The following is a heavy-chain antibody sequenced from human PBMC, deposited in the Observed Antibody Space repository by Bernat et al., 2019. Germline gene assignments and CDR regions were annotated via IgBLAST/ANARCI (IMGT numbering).Heavy chain of an antibody. CDR1: GFTFSNAW. J-gene: IGHJ4*02. Sequence: EVQLVESGGGLVKSGGSLRLSCAASGFTFSNAWMNWARQAPGKGLEWVGRIKKKADGATAEYAAPVKGRFSISRDDSKNTLYLQMDSLKTEDTALYYCITELVGHSGYDWVYWGQGTLVTVSS. CDR2: IKKKADGATA. D-gene: IGHD5-12*01. CDR3: ITELVGHSGYDWVY. V-gene: IGHV3-15*01.